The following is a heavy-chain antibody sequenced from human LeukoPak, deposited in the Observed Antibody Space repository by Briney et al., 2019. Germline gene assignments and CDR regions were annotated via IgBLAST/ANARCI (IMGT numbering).Heavy chain of an antibody. V-gene: IGHV1-69*13. J-gene: IGHJ4*02. CDR1: GGTFSSYA. Sequence: GASVKVSCKASGGTFSSYAISWVRQAPGQGLEWMGGIIPIFGPANYAQKFQGRVTITADESTSTAYMELSSLRSEDTAVYYCARRRSGSYVYYFDYWGQGTLVTVSS. D-gene: IGHD1-26*01. CDR3: ARRRSGSYVYYFDY. CDR2: IIPIFGPA.